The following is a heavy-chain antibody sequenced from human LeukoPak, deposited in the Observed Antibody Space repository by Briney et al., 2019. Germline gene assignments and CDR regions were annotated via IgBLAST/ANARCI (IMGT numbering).Heavy chain of an antibody. D-gene: IGHD6-13*01. V-gene: IGHV3-21*01. CDR2: ISSSSSYI. Sequence: GGSLRLSCAASGFTFSSYSMNWDRQAPGKGLEWVSSISSSSSYIYYADSVKGRFTISRDNAKNSLYLQMNSLRAEDTAVYYCARVSPYSSSWLAYWGQGTLVTVSS. CDR3: ARVSPYSSSWLAY. CDR1: GFTFSSYS. J-gene: IGHJ4*02.